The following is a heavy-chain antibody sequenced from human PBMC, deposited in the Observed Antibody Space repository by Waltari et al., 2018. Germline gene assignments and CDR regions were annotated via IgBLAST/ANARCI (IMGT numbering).Heavy chain of an antibody. V-gene: IGHV1-2*02. D-gene: IGHD3-3*01. CDR3: ARDFGGGPSSEWFDP. CDR1: GYTFTGYY. CDR2: INPTSGGT. J-gene: IGHJ5*02. Sequence: QVQLVQSGAEVKKPGASVKVSCKASGYTFTGYYMHWVRQAPGQGLEWMGWINPTSGGTNYAQKFQGRVTMTRDTSISTAYMELSRLRSDDTAVYYCARDFGGGPSSEWFDPWGQGTLVTVSS.